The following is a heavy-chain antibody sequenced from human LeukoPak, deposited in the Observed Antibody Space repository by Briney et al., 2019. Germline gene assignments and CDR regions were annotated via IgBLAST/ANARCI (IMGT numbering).Heavy chain of an antibody. Sequence: ASVKVSCKASGYTFTNYYMHWVRQAPGQGLEWMGLINPGGGGTSYPQKFQDRVTVTRDTSTSTVYMELSSLRSEDTAVHYCARDPYYYDSSGPFDYWGQGTLVTVSS. CDR3: ARDPYYYDSSGPFDY. D-gene: IGHD3-22*01. CDR1: GYTFTNYY. CDR2: INPGGGGT. J-gene: IGHJ4*02. V-gene: IGHV1-46*01.